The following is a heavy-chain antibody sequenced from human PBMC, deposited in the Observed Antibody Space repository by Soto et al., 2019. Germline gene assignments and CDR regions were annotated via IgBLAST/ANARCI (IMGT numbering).Heavy chain of an antibody. CDR1: GYSFTSYW. V-gene: IGHV5-10-1*01. CDR2: IDPSDSYT. Sequence: GESLKISCKGSGYSFTSYWISWVRQMPGKGLEWTGRIDPSDSYTNYSPSFQGHVTISADKSISTAYLQWSSLKASDTAMYYCARLPFSGSYYYYYYVMDVWGQGTTVTVSS. J-gene: IGHJ6*02. D-gene: IGHD1-26*01. CDR3: ARLPFSGSYYYYYYVMDV.